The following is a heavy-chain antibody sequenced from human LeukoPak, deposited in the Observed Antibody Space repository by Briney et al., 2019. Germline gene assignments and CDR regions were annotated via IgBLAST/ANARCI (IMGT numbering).Heavy chain of an antibody. CDR1: GGSISSSTDS. CDR2: IYYSGRS. J-gene: IGHJ6*03. D-gene: IGHD3-3*01. CDR3: ARAPLSSAYLHYYSMDV. V-gene: IGHV4-39*07. Sequence: SETLSLTCTVSGGSISSSTDSWGWIRQPPGKGLEWIGSIYYSGRSYYKVSLKSRVTISVGTSNNQFSLKLSSVTAADTALYYCARAPLSSAYLHYYSMDVWGKGTTVTVSS.